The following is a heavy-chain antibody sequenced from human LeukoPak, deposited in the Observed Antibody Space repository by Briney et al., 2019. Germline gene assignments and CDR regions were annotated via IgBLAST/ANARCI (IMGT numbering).Heavy chain of an antibody. V-gene: IGHV4-59*01. Sequence: SETLSLTCTVSGGSISSYYWSWIRQAPGKGLEWIGYIYYSGSTSYNPSLKSRVTISVDTSKKQFSLNLSSATAADTAFYYCARYIVSYPHDAFDIWGQGTMVTVSS. D-gene: IGHD1-26*01. J-gene: IGHJ3*02. CDR1: GGSISSYY. CDR2: IYYSGST. CDR3: ARYIVSYPHDAFDI.